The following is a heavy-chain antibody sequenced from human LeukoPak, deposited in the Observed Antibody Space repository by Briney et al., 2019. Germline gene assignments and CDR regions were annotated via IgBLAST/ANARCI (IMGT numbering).Heavy chain of an antibody. Sequence: GGSLRLSCAGSGFTFSSYALTWVRQAPGKGLEWVSAISGSGGNTYYADSVKGRFTISRDNSKNTLYLQMNSLSAEDTAVYYCARRDGYDFDYWGQGTLVTVSS. J-gene: IGHJ4*02. D-gene: IGHD5-24*01. CDR1: GFTFSSYA. CDR3: ARRDGYDFDY. V-gene: IGHV3-23*01. CDR2: ISGSGGNT.